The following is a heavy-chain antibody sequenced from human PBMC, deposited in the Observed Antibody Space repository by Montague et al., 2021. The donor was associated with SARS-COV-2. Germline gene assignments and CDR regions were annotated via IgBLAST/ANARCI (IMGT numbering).Heavy chain of an antibody. Sequence: TLSLTCTVSGDSISSGTHYWSWIRQPAGKGLEWIGRIYSSGSTNYNPSLKSRVTISVDTSKNQFSLELSSVTVADTAVYHCARTSYRDSSGYYSHDYWGQGILVTASS. CDR2: IYSSGST. J-gene: IGHJ4*02. V-gene: IGHV4-61*02. D-gene: IGHD3-22*01. CDR1: GDSISSGTHY. CDR3: ARTSYRDSSGYYSHDY.